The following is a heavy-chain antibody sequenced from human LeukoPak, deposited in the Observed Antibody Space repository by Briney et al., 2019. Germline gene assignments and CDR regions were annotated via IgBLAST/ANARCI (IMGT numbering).Heavy chain of an antibody. J-gene: IGHJ4*02. D-gene: IGHD3-10*01. CDR3: ASNFQSYHFDY. V-gene: IGHV1-69*06. Sequence: GASVKVSCKASGGTFSSYAISWVRQAPGQGLEWMGGIIPIFGTANYAQKFQGRVTITADKSTSTAYMELSSPRSEDTAVYYCASNFQSYHFDYWGQGTLVTVSS. CDR2: IIPIFGTA. CDR1: GGTFSSYA.